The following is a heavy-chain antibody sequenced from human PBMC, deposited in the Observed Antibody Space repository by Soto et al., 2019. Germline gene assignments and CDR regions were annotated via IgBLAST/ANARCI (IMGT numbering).Heavy chain of an antibody. CDR2: ISGSGGST. CDR3: ATPGLDYVSVRKA. V-gene: IGHV3-23*01. J-gene: IGHJ3*01. D-gene: IGHD3-16*01. Sequence: GGSLRLSCAASGFTFSSYAMSWVRQAPGKGLEWVSAISGSGGSTYYADSVKGRFTISRDYSKNTLYLQMNSLRAEDTAVYYCATPGLDYVSVRKAWGQGTMVTVSS. CDR1: GFTFSSYA.